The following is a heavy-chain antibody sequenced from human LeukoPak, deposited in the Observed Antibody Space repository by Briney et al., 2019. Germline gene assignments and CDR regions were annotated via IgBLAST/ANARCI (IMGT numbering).Heavy chain of an antibody. CDR2: IYYSGST. J-gene: IGHJ1*01. CDR1: GGSISSYY. Sequence: SETLSLTCTVSGGSISSYYWSWIRRPPGKGLEWIGYIYYSGSTNYNPSLKSRVTISVDTSKNQFSLKLSSVTAADTAVYYCARSGGITIFGVVTTPDEYFQHWGQGTLVTVSS. D-gene: IGHD3-3*01. V-gene: IGHV4-59*01. CDR3: ARSGGITIFGVVTTPDEYFQH.